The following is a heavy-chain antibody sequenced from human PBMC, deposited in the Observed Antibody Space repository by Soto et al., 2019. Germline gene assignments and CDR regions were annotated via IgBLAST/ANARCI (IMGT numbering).Heavy chain of an antibody. Sequence: SETLTLTCSASGASISSFNWNWVRQPAGKGPEWVGRLNIAGTINYNPSLKSRITMSMDTSKNHISLHPRSVTAADTAIYYCARDRGEYTSSWFWYFSHWGHGTLVTVSS. V-gene: IGHV4-4*07. CDR1: GASISSFN. J-gene: IGHJ2*01. D-gene: IGHD6-13*01. CDR3: ARDRGEYTSSWFWYFSH. CDR2: LNIAGTI.